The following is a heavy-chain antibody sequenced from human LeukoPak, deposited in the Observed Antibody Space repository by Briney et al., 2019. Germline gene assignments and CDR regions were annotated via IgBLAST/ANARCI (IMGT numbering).Heavy chain of an antibody. J-gene: IGHJ6*04. V-gene: IGHV1-69*04. Sequence: SVKVSCKASGGTFSSYAISWVRQAPGQGLEWMGRIIPILGIANYAQKFQGRVTITADKSTSTAYMELSSLRSEDTAVYYCATGVYDSSTLLDVWGKGTTVTVSS. CDR3: ATGVYDSSTLLDV. CDR1: GGTFSSYA. CDR2: IIPILGIA. D-gene: IGHD3-22*01.